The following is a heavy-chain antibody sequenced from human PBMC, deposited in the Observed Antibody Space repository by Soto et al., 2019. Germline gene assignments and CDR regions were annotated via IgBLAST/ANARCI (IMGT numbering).Heavy chain of an antibody. V-gene: IGHV1-18*01. J-gene: IGHJ6*03. CDR3: ARSPNYYYYMDV. CDR2: ISVYNGNT. CDR1: GYTFSTYG. Sequence: QVQLVQSGAEVKKPGASVKVSCKASGYTFSTYGISWVRQAPGQGLEWMGWISVYNGNTKYAQKLQGRVNMTADTSTSPAYMELRSLRSDDTAVYYCARSPNYYYYMDVWGKGTTVTVSS.